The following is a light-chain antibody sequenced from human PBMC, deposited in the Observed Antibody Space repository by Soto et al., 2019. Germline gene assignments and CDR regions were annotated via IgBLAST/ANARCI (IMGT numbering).Light chain of an antibody. CDR1: QSLNTY. V-gene: IGKV1-39*01. Sequence: DIQMTQSPSSLSASVGDRVTITCRASQSLNTYLNWYQQKPGKAPKLLIYAASSLQSGVPSRFSGSSSGTHFTLTVSSLQPEDFATYFCQQSYSVPYTFGQGTELQIK. J-gene: IGKJ2*01. CDR2: AAS. CDR3: QQSYSVPYT.